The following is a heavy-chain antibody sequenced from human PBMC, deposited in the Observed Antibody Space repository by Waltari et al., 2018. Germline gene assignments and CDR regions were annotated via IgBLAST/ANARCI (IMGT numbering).Heavy chain of an antibody. CDR1: GGSISSYY. J-gene: IGHJ6*02. Sequence: QVQLQESGPGLVKPSETLSLPCTVSGGSISSYYWSWIRQPPGKGLEWIGYIYYSGSTNYNPSLKSRVTRSVDTSKNQFSLKLSSVTAADTAVYYCARGVCSSTSCYTGMNYYYYGMDVWGQGTTVTVSS. V-gene: IGHV4-59*01. CDR2: IYYSGST. D-gene: IGHD2-2*02. CDR3: ARGVCSSTSCYTGMNYYYYGMDV.